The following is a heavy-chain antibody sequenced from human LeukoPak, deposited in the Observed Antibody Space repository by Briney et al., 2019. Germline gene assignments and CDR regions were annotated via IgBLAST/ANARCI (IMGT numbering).Heavy chain of an antibody. V-gene: IGHV4-59*01. J-gene: IGHJ6*03. CDR3: ARDGGGYNYYGYYYYYMDV. CDR2: IYYSGST. D-gene: IGHD5-24*01. CDR1: GGSISSYY. Sequence: KPSETLSLTCTVSGGSISSYYWSWIRQPPGKGLEWIGYIYYSGSTNYNPSLKSRVTISVDTSKNQFSLKLSSVTAADTAVYYCARDGGGYNYYGYYYYYMDVWGKGTTVTISS.